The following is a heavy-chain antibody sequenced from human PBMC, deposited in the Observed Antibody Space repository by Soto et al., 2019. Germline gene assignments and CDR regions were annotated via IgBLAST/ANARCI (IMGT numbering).Heavy chain of an antibody. CDR3: ARALVPAAIRSYYYYYGMDV. CDR1: GYTFTSYA. V-gene: IGHV1-3*01. CDR2: INAGNGNT. Sequence: GASVKVSCKASGYTFTSYAMHWVRQAPGQRLEWMGWINAGNGNTKYSQKFQGRVTITRDTSASTAYMELSSLRSEDTAVYYCARALVPAAIRSYYYYYGMDVWRQGTTVTV. J-gene: IGHJ6*02. D-gene: IGHD2-2*02.